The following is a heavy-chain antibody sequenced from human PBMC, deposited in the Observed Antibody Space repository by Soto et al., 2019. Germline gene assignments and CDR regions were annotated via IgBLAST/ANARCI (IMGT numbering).Heavy chain of an antibody. CDR1: GFTFKIYA. D-gene: IGHD5-12*01. V-gene: IGHV3-23*01. CDR3: ANLQVAPRDFEY. CDR2: ISGSGDRT. Sequence: GGSLRLSCAVSGFTFKIYAMSWVRQAPGKGLEWVSNISGSGDRTYYAESVKGRFTISRDNSKNTLYLQMNRLRAEDTAVYYCANLQVAPRDFEYWGQGTLVTAPQ. J-gene: IGHJ4*02.